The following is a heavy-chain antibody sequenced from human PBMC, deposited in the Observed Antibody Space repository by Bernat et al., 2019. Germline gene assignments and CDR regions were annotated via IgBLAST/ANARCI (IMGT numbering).Heavy chain of an antibody. D-gene: IGHD6-13*01. CDR3: AKGGRAAAGTSSDY. CDR1: GFTFSSYG. J-gene: IGHJ4*02. V-gene: IGHV3-23*04. CDR2: ISGSGGST. Sequence: EVHLVESGGGLVQPGGSLRLSCAASGFTFSSYGMHWVRQAPGKGLEWVSAISGSGGSTYYADSVKGRFTISRDNSKNTLYLQMNSLRAEDTAVYYCAKGGRAAAGTSSDYWGQGTLVTVSS.